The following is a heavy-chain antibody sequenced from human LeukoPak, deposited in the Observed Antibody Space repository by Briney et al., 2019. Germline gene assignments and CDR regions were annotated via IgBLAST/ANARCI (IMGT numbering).Heavy chain of an antibody. J-gene: IGHJ5*01. CDR3: ARAYSSSWYDF. CDR2: NSGGGVST. V-gene: IGHV3-23*01. Sequence: PGGSLRLPCAASGFTFRRHGMYWVRQAPGKGLEWVAANSGGGVSTFYGDSVKGRFTISRDNCKNTLYLQMNSLRAEDTAVYYCARAYSSSWYDFWGQGTLVTVSS. CDR1: GFTFRRHG. D-gene: IGHD6-13*01.